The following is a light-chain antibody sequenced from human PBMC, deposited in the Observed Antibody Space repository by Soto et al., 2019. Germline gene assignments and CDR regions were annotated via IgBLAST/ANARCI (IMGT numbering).Light chain of an antibody. CDR2: AAS. V-gene: IGKV3-15*01. CDR1: QSVSSN. Sequence: EIVMTQSPATLSVSPGGRATLSCRASQSVSSNLAWYQQKPGQAPRLLIYAASTRATGIPARFSGSGSGTEFTLTISSLQSEDFAVYYCQQFNNWPLFTFGPGTKVDMK. J-gene: IGKJ3*01. CDR3: QQFNNWPLFT.